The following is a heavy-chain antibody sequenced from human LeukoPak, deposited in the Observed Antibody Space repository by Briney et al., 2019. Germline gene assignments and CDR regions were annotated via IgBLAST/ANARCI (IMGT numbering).Heavy chain of an antibody. D-gene: IGHD6-19*01. V-gene: IGHV3-53*01. J-gene: IGHJ4*02. CDR2: IYSGGST. CDR3: AGELAVAGTLDY. CDR1: GFTVSSNY. Sequence: GGSLRLSCAASGFTVSSNYMSWVRQAPGKGLECVSVIYSGGSTYYADSVKGRFTISRDNSKNTLYLQMNSLRAEDTAVYYCAGELAVAGTLDYWGQGTLVTVSS.